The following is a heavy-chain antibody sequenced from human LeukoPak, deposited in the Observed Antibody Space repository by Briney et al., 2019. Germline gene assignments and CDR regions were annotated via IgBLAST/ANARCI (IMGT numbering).Heavy chain of an antibody. D-gene: IGHD6-13*01. CDR2: IGTVGDT. J-gene: IGHJ6*02. Sequence: GGSLRLSCAASGFTFSSYDMHWVRQATGKGLEWVSAIGTVGDTYYPGSVKGRFTISRENAKNSLYLQMNSLRAGDTAVYYCARGAAGTRPGTYYGMDVWGQGTTVTVSS. CDR3: ARGAAGTRPGTYYGMDV. CDR1: GFTFSSYD. V-gene: IGHV3-13*01.